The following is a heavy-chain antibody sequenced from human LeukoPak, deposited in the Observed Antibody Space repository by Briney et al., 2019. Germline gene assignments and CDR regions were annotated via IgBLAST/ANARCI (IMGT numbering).Heavy chain of an antibody. D-gene: IGHD2-2*01. CDR2: SSGSGDST. J-gene: IGHJ6*03. V-gene: IGHV3-23*01. Sequence: PGGSLRLSCAASGFTFSSYGMSWVRQAPGKGLEWVSTSSGSGDSTYYADSVKGRFTISRDNSKKTLYLQMNSLRAEDTAVYYCAKDSCSSTSCYYYYYYYMDVWGKGTTVTISS. CDR1: GFTFSSYG. CDR3: AKDSCSSTSCYYYYYYYMDV.